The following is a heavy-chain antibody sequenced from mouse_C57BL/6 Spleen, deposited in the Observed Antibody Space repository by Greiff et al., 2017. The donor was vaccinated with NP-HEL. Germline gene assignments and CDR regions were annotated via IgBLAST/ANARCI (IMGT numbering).Heavy chain of an antibody. CDR2: IYPGSGST. CDR1: GYTFTSYW. V-gene: IGHV1-55*01. D-gene: IGHD2-4*01. CDR3: ARYEYDYAWFAY. J-gene: IGHJ3*01. Sequence: QVQLQQSGAELVKPGASVKMSCKASGYTFTSYWITWVKQRPGQGLEWIGDIYPGSGSTNYNEKFKSKATLTVDTSSSTAYMQLSSLTSEDSAVYYCARYEYDYAWFAYWGQGTLVTVSA.